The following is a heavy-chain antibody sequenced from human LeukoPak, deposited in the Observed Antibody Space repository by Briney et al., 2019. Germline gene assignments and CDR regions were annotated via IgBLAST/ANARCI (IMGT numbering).Heavy chain of an antibody. D-gene: IGHD2-2*01. J-gene: IGHJ3*02. V-gene: IGHV1-69*06. CDR3: ARVHCSSTSCYHDAFDI. CDR1: GGTFSSYA. Sequence: SVKVSCKASGGTFSSYAISWVRQAPGQGLEWMGGIIPIFGTANYAQKFQGRVTITADKSTSTAYMELSSLRSEDTAVYYCARVHCSSTSCYHDAFDIWGQGTMDTVSS. CDR2: IIPIFGTA.